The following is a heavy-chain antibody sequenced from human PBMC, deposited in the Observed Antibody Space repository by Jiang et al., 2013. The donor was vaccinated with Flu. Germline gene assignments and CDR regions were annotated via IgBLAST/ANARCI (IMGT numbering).Heavy chain of an antibody. CDR2: CLDSGST. J-gene: IGHJ2*01. D-gene: IGHD3-22*01. CDR3: ARDRWYYYDTSGSSGSGCFDL. V-gene: IGHV4-4*02. CDR1: NW. Sequence: NWWSWVRQPPGRGWSGLEKCLDSGSTNYSPSLKSRITILVDKSKNQFSLKLSSLTAADTAMYYCARDRWYYYDTSGSSGSGCFDLWGRGTLVTVSS.